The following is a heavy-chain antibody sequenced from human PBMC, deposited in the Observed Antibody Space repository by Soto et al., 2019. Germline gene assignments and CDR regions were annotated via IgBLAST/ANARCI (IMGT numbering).Heavy chain of an antibody. CDR2: IWYDGSNK. CDR3: ARGTFNYYYGMDV. V-gene: IGHV3-33*01. Sequence: QVQLVESGGGVVQPGRSLRLSCAASGFTFSSYGMHWVRQAPGKGLEWVAVIWYDGSNKYYADSVKGRFTISRDNSKTTLYLQMNSLRVEDTAVYYCARGTFNYYYGMDVWGQGTTVTVSS. D-gene: IGHD1-1*01. J-gene: IGHJ6*02. CDR1: GFTFSSYG.